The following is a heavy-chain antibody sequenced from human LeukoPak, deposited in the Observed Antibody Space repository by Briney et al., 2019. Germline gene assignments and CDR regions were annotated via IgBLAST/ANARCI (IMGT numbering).Heavy chain of an antibody. D-gene: IGHD6-19*01. CDR3: ARQWLYYFDY. V-gene: IGHV3-30*04. Sequence: PGRSLRLSCAASGFTFSSYAMHWVRQAPGKGLEWVAVISYDGSNKYYADSVKGRFTISRDNSKNTLYLQMNSLRAEDTAVYYCARQWLYYFDYWGQGTLVTVSS. CDR1: GFTFSSYA. J-gene: IGHJ4*02. CDR2: ISYDGSNK.